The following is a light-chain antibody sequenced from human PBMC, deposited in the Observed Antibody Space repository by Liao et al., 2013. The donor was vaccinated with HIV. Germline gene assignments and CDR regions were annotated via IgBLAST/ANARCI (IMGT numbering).Light chain of an antibody. CDR1: KLGDKY. V-gene: IGLV3-1*01. J-gene: IGLJ1*01. CDR2: QDN. Sequence: SYELTQPPSLSVSPGQTASITCSGDKLGDKYACWYQQRPGQSPVLVIYQDNQRPSGISERFSGTNSGNTATLTISGTQAMDEADYYCQAWDSSTAVFGTGTKVTVL. CDR3: QAWDSSTAV.